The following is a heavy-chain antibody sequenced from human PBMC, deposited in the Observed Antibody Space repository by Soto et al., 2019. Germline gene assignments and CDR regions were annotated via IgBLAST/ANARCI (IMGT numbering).Heavy chain of an antibody. CDR1: GFTFSSYA. Sequence: EVQLLESGGGLVQPGGSLRLSCAASGFTFSSYAMSWVRQAPGKGLEWVSAISGSGGSTYYADSVKGRFTISRDNSKNTLYLQMNSLRAEDKAVYYCAKGPEITIFGVVIVQYYCMVVWGKGTPVTVSS. V-gene: IGHV3-23*01. CDR3: AKGPEITIFGVVIVQYYCMVV. CDR2: ISGSGGST. D-gene: IGHD3-3*01. J-gene: IGHJ6*03.